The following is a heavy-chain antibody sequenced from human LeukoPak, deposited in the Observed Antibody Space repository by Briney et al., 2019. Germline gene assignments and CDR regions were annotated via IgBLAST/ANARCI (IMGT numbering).Heavy chain of an antibody. V-gene: IGHV1-2*02. D-gene: IGHD2-2*02. CDR3: ARDIVVVPAAIGYDY. CDR1: GYTFTGYY. Sequence: ASVKVSCKASGYTFTGYYMHWVRQAPGQGLEWMGWINPNSGGTNYVQKFQGRVTMTRDTSISTAYMELSRLRSDDTAVYYCARDIVVVPAAIGYDYWGQGTLVTVSS. J-gene: IGHJ4*02. CDR2: INPNSGGT.